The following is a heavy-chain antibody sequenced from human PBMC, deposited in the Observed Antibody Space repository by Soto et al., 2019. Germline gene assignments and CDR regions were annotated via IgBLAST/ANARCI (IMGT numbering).Heavy chain of an antibody. CDR2: IRSKANSYAT. CDR1: GFTFSGSA. CDR3: NRRLVVVQAASVGFDP. D-gene: IGHD2-2*01. Sequence: GSLRLSCAASGFTFSGSAMHWVRQASGKGLEWVGRIRSKANSYATAYAASVKGRFTISRDDSKNTAYLQMDSLKTEDTAVYYCNRRLVVVQAASVGFDPWG. J-gene: IGHJ5*02. V-gene: IGHV3-73*01.